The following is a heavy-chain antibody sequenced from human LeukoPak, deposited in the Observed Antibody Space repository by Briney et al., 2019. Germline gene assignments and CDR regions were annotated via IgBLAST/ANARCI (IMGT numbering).Heavy chain of an antibody. CDR3: ARVEGAVAGNFDY. D-gene: IGHD6-19*01. CDR2: IYPGDSDT. J-gene: IGHJ4*02. CDR1: GCIFTSYW. V-gene: IGHV5-51*01. Sequence: GGSLQISCKGSGCIFTSYWIGWVRQLPGKGLEGMGIIYPGDSDTRYSPSFQGQVTISADKSISTAYLQWSSLKASDTAMYCCARVEGAVAGNFDYWGQGTLVTVSS.